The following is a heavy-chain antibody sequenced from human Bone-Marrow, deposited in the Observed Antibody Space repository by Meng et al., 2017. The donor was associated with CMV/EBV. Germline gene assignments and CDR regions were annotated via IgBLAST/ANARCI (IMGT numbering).Heavy chain of an antibody. Sequence: SLKISCAASGFTFDDYVMHWVRQAPGKGLEWVSGNSWNSGSIGYADSVKGRFTISRDNAKNSLYLLLHSLRVEDTAVYYCATKPKNPYDYWGQGTLVTVSS. CDR3: ATKPKNPYDY. CDR1: GFTFDDYV. D-gene: IGHD1-14*01. CDR2: NSWNSGSI. V-gene: IGHV3-9*01. J-gene: IGHJ4*02.